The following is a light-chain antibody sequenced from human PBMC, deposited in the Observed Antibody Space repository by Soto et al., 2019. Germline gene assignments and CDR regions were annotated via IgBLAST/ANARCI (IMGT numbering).Light chain of an antibody. Sequence: EIVLTQSPGSLSLSPGERATLSCRASQSVDSSFFAWYQQKPGQAPRLLIYGASNRATGIPDRFSGRGSGTVFTLTISRLEPEDFAVYFCQQYVSSVTFGQGTKVEIK. J-gene: IGKJ1*01. CDR3: QQYVSSVT. CDR1: QSVDSSF. CDR2: GAS. V-gene: IGKV3-20*01.